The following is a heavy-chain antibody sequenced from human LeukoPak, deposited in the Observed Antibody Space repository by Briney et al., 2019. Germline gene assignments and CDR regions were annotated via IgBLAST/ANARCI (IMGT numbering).Heavy chain of an antibody. CDR1: GGSISSYY. D-gene: IGHD3-9*01. V-gene: IGHV4-39*01. J-gene: IGHJ5*02. CDR2: IYYSGST. Sequence: SETLSLTCTVSGGSISSYYWGWIRQPPGKGLEWIGNIYYSGSTYYNPSLKSRVTISVDTSKNQFSLKLSSVTAADTAVYYCASTIRGDLRYFDWLQNWFDPWGQGTLVTVSS. CDR3: ASTIRGDLRYFDWLQNWFDP.